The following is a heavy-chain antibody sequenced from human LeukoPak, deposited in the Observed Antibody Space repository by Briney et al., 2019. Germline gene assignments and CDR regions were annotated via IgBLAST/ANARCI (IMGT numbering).Heavy chain of an antibody. CDR3: ASLFRELP. D-gene: IGHD3-10*02. J-gene: IGHJ4*02. V-gene: IGHV3-9*01. Sequence: GGSLRLSCAASGFTFDDYAMHWVRQAPGKGLEWVSGISWNSGSIGYADSVKGRFTISRDNAKNSLYLQMNSLRAEDTALYYCASLFRELPWGQGTLVTVSS. CDR1: GFTFDDYA. CDR2: ISWNSGSI.